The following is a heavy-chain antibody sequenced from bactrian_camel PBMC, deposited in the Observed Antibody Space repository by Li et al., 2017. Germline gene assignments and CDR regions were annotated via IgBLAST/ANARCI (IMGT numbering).Heavy chain of an antibody. J-gene: IGHJ6*01. D-gene: IGHD3*01. CDR2: INSDGST. CDR3: AVLIGWCGNLPREGLFGY. Sequence: HVQLVESGEALVQSGGSLRLSCTASGITGSRCMGWFRQAPGKKREGVGVINSDGSTKYADSLKGRFTISQDNAKNTVYLQMNSLKPEDTAMYYCAVLIGWCGNLPREGLFGYWGQGTQVTVS. CDR1: GITGSRC. V-gene: IGHV3S53*01.